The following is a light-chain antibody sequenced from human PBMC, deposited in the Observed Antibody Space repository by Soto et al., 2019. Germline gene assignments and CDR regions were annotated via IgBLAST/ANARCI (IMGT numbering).Light chain of an antibody. J-gene: IGLJ1*01. CDR1: SSDVGGYDY. CDR3: ISYASINTYV. Sequence: QSVLTQPASVSGSPGQSITISCTGTSSDVGGYDYVSWYQQHPGKAPKLMIYDVTNRPSGVSNRFSGSKSGNTASLTISGLQAGDEADYYCISYASINTYVFGSGTKVTVL. V-gene: IGLV2-14*01. CDR2: DVT.